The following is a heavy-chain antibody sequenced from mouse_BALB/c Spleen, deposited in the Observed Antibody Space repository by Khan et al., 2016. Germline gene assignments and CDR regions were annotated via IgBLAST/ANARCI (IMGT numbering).Heavy chain of an antibody. CDR1: GYTFTDFS. CDR3: AINYYDSSLFDV. J-gene: IGHJ1*01. D-gene: IGHD1-1*01. V-gene: IGHV9-2-1*01. CDR2: INTETGEP. Sequence: QIQLVQSGPELKKPGETVKISCRASGYTFTDFSMHWVKQTPGKGLKWMGWINTETGEPAYADDFKGRFAFSLETSASPAYLQINNLKNEDTATXFYAINYYDSSLFDVGGAGTTVTVSS.